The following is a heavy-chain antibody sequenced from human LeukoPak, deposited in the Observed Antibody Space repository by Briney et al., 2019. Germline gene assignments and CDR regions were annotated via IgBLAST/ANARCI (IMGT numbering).Heavy chain of an antibody. V-gene: IGHV4-59*01. CDR2: IYYSGST. D-gene: IGHD3-3*01. J-gene: IGHJ4*02. Sequence: SETLSLTCTVSGGSISSYYWSWIRQPPGKGLEWIGYIYYSGSTNYNPSLKSRVTISVDTSKNQFSLKLSSVTAADTAVYYCARGTLEYYDFWSGYRYFDYWGQGTLVAVSS. CDR3: ARGTLEYYDFWSGYRYFDY. CDR1: GGSISSYY.